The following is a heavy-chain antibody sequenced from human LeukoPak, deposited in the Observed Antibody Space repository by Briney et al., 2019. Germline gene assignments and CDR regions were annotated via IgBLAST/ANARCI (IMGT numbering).Heavy chain of an antibody. CDR3: AIDSREQWLAFDAFDI. V-gene: IGHV3-23*01. D-gene: IGHD6-19*01. J-gene: IGHJ3*02. CDR2: ISGSGGST. Sequence: GGSLRLSCAASGFTFSSYAMSWVRQAPGKGLEWVSAISGSGGSTYYTDSVKGRFTISRDNSKNTLYLQMNSLRAEDTAVYYCAIDSREQWLAFDAFDIWGQGTMVTVSS. CDR1: GFTFSSYA.